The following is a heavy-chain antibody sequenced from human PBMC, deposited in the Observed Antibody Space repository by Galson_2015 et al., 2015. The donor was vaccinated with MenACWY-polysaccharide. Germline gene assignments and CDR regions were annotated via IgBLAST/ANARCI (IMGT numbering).Heavy chain of an antibody. J-gene: IGHJ6*02. CDR2: IKYDGSVK. V-gene: IGHV3-7*01. Sequence: SLRLSCAASGFMFSNSWMAWVRQAPGKGLEWVGNIKYDGSVKYYVDSVKGRFTISRDNAKASLYLQMNSLRAEDTAVYFCARGHLGLGVWGQGTTVTVSS. CDR3: ARGHLGLGV. CDR1: GFMFSNSW.